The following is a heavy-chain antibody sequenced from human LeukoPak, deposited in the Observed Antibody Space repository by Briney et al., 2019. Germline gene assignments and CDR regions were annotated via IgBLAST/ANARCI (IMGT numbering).Heavy chain of an antibody. V-gene: IGHV3-21*01. CDR2: ISSTSSYI. Sequence: GGSLRLSCAASGFIFNSHSMNWVRQAPGKRLEWVSSISSTSSYIYYADSVKSRFTISRDNAKNSLYLQMNSLRAEDTAVYYCARAACLLWFGELLPFYFDYWGQGTLVTVSS. CDR3: ARAACLLWFGELLPFYFDY. D-gene: IGHD3-10*01. CDR1: GFIFNSHS. J-gene: IGHJ4*02.